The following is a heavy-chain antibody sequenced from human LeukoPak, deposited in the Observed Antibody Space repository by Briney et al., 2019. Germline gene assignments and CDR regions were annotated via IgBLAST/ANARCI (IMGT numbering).Heavy chain of an antibody. V-gene: IGHV3-30*18. CDR2: ISYDGSNK. Sequence: GGSLRPSCAASGFTFSSYGMHWVRQAPGKGLEWVAVISYDGSNKYYADSVKGRFTISRDNSKNTLYLQMNSLRAEDTAVYYCANSRYGGYPFDYWGQGTLVTVSS. J-gene: IGHJ4*02. D-gene: IGHD5-12*01. CDR3: ANSRYGGYPFDY. CDR1: GFTFSSYG.